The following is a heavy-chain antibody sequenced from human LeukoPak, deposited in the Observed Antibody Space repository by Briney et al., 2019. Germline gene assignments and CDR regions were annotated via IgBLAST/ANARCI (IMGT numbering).Heavy chain of an antibody. Sequence: ASVKVSCKASGYTFTSYGISWVRQAPGQGLEWMGWISAYNGNTNYAQKLQGRVTMTTDTSTSTAYMELRSLRSEDTAVYYCARDHRIVVVPAGYEDNWFDPWGQGTLVTVSS. V-gene: IGHV1-18*01. CDR1: GYTFTSYG. J-gene: IGHJ5*02. D-gene: IGHD2-2*01. CDR2: ISAYNGNT. CDR3: ARDHRIVVVPAGYEDNWFDP.